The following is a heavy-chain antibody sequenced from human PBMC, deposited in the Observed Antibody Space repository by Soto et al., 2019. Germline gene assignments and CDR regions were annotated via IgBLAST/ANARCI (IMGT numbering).Heavy chain of an antibody. D-gene: IGHD5-18*01. Sequence: QVQLVQAGAEVKKPGSSVKVSCKASGGTCGTYTISWVRQAPGQVLEWMGRIIPYLDITDYAQKFQGRFTIAADKSTTTAYMELNRMGSEDTAVYFCARDTTYWGQGTLVTVSS. CDR3: ARDTTY. CDR1: GGTCGTYT. CDR2: IIPYLDIT. J-gene: IGHJ4*02. V-gene: IGHV1-69*02.